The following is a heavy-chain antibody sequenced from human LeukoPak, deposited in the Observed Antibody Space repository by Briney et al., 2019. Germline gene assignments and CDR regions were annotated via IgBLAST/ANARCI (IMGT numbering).Heavy chain of an antibody. J-gene: IGHJ4*02. CDR3: ARDSRQRGRKSRLGELSLRGLPGY. CDR1: RGTFSSYA. D-gene: IGHD3-16*02. CDR2: IIPIFGTA. Sequence: ASVKVSCKASRGTFSSYAISWVRQAPGQGLEWMGGIIPIFGTANYAQKFQGRVTITADESTSTAYMELSSLRSEDTAVYYCARDSRQRGRKSRLGELSLRGLPGYWGQGTLVTVSS. V-gene: IGHV1-69*13.